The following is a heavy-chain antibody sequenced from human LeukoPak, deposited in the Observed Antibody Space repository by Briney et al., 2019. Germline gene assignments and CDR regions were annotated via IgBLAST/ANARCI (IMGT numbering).Heavy chain of an antibody. CDR1: GGSISSYY. D-gene: IGHD3-10*01. J-gene: IGHJ4*02. CDR3: ARAKRYYYGSGSVPQPDY. V-gene: IGHV4-59*01. CDR2: IYYSGST. Sequence: SETLSLTCTVSGGSISSYYWSWIRQPPGKGLEWIGYIYYSGSTNCNPSLKSRVTISVDTSKNQFSLKLSSVTAADTAVYYCARAKRYYYGSGSVPQPDYWGQGTLVTVSS.